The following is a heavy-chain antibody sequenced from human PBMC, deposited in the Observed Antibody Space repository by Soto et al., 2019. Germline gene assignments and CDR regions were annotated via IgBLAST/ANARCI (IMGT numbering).Heavy chain of an antibody. CDR3: ARPPNPWEPYAFHI. Sequence: QEQLLQSGAEVKKPGASVRVACKASGYTFTDYYIHWVRQAPGQGLEWMGWVNPHSGATKFAQKFQGSVTMTTDMSISTAYMDLSGLKSDDTAVYYCARPPNPWEPYAFHIWGHGTLVTVSS. CDR1: GYTFTDYY. D-gene: IGHD1-26*01. J-gene: IGHJ3*02. V-gene: IGHV1-2*04. CDR2: VNPHSGAT.